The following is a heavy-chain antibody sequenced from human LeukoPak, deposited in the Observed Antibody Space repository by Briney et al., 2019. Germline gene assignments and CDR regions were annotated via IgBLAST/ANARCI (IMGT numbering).Heavy chain of an antibody. CDR3: ARADPDAFDI. CDR1: GFTFSSYS. J-gene: IGHJ3*02. CDR2: ISSSSSYI. V-gene: IGHV3-21*01. Sequence: GGSLRLSCAASGFTFSSYSMNWVRQAPGKGLEWVSSISSSSSYIYYADSVKGRFTISRDNAKNSLYLQMNSLSAEDTAVYCCARADPDAFDIWGQGTMVTVSS.